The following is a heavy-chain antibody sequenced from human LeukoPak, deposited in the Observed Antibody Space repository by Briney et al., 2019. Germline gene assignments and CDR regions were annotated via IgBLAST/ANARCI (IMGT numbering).Heavy chain of an antibody. V-gene: IGHV4-31*03. Sequence: SETLSLTCTVFGGSISSGGYYWSWIRQHPGKGLEWIGYIYYSGSTYYNPSLKSRVTISVDTSKNQFSLKLSSVTAADTAVYYCARGSGSGWYVTLDYWGRGTLVTVSS. CDR3: ARGSGSGWYVTLDY. J-gene: IGHJ4*02. CDR1: GGSISSGGYY. CDR2: IYYSGST. D-gene: IGHD6-19*01.